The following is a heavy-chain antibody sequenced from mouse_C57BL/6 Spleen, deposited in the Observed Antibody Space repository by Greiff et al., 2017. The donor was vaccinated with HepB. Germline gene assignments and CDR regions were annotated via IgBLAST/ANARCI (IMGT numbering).Heavy chain of an antibody. V-gene: IGHV1-76*01. CDR3: ARYGIYYGNLYYFDY. D-gene: IGHD2-1*01. Sequence: QVQLKESGAELVRPGASVKLSCKASGYTFTDYYINWVKQRPGQGLEWIARIYPGSGNTYYNEKFKGKATLTAEKSSSTAYMQLSSLTSEDSAVYFCARYGIYYGNLYYFDYWGQGTTLTVSS. CDR2: IYPGSGNT. CDR1: GYTFTDYY. J-gene: IGHJ2*01.